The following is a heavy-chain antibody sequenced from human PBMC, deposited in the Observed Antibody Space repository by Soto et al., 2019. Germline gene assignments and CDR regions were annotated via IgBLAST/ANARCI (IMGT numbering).Heavy chain of an antibody. D-gene: IGHD6-13*01. Sequence: GGSLRLSCAASEFTFSSYAMNWVRQAPGKGLEWVAYISEDESEKYYVDSVKGRFTVSRDNAVNSLYLQMNSLRAEDTAVYYCARRSSSWYFDYWGQGTLVTVSS. CDR2: ISEDESEK. J-gene: IGHJ4*02. CDR1: EFTFSSYA. CDR3: ARRSSSWYFDY. V-gene: IGHV3-7*03.